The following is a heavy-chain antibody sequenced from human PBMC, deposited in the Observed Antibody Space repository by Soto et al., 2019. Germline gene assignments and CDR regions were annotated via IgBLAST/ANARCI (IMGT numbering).Heavy chain of an antibody. CDR2: IYYSGRT. V-gene: IGHV4-30-4*01. CDR3: ARDRSNSPDYFDY. D-gene: IGHD6-6*01. J-gene: IGHJ4*02. CDR1: GGSINSDAYY. Sequence: PSETLSLTCTVSGGSINSDAYYWSWIRQPPGKGLEWIGHIYYSGRTYYNPSLASRLTISLDTSKNQFSLRLRSVNASDTAVYYCARDRSNSPDYFDYWGQGTLVTVSS.